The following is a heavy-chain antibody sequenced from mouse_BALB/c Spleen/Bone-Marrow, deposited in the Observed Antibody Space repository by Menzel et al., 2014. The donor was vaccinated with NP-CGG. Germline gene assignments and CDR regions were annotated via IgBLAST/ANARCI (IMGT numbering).Heavy chain of an antibody. V-gene: IGHV1-82*01. Sequence: QVQLQQPGPELVKPEASVKISCKASGYAFSSSWMNWVKQRPGQGLEWIGRIFPGDGDTYYNGKFKGKATLTADKSSSTAYMQLSSLTSVDSAVYFCARSDGYRAMDYWGQGTSVTVSS. CDR3: ARSDGYRAMDY. CDR2: IFPGDGDT. CDR1: GYAFSSSW. J-gene: IGHJ4*01. D-gene: IGHD2-3*01.